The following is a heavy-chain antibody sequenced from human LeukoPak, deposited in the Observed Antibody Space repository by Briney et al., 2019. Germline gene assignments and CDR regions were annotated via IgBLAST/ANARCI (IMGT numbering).Heavy chain of an antibody. Sequence: GASVKVSCKASGGTFSSYAISWVRQAPGQGLEWMGRIIPIFGTANYAQKFQGRVTITTDEPTSTAYMELSSLRSEDTAVYYRARGPDYYDSSGYYIHWGQGTLVTVSS. D-gene: IGHD3-22*01. V-gene: IGHV1-69*05. J-gene: IGHJ4*02. CDR2: IIPIFGTA. CDR3: ARGPDYYDSSGYYIH. CDR1: GGTFSSYA.